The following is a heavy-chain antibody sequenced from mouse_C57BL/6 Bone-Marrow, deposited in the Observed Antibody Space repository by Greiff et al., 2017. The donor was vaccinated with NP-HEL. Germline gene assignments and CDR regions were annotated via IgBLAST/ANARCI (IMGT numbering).Heavy chain of an antibody. J-gene: IGHJ1*03. Sequence: QVQLQQPGAELVMPGASVKLSCKASGYTFTSYWMHWVKQRPGQGLEWIGEIDPSDSYTNYNQKFKGKSTLTVEKSSSTAYMQLSSLTSEDSAVYYCARDYYGSSYWYFDVWGTGTTVTVSS. CDR1: GYTFTSYW. CDR3: ARDYYGSSYWYFDV. D-gene: IGHD1-1*01. CDR2: IDPSDSYT. V-gene: IGHV1-69*01.